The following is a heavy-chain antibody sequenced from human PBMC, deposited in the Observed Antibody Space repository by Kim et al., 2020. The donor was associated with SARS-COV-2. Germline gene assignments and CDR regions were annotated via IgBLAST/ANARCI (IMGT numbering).Heavy chain of an antibody. CDR3: AREISDPSGYRPFDY. CDR1: GFTFSNYW. J-gene: IGHJ4*02. D-gene: IGHD3-22*01. Sequence: GGSLRLSCAASGFTFSNYWMSWVRQAPGKGLEWVANIKQDGSEKNYVDSMKGRFTISRDNAKNSLYLQMNSLRAEDTAVYYCAREISDPSGYRPFDYWGQGTLVT. CDR2: IKQDGSEK. V-gene: IGHV3-7*01.